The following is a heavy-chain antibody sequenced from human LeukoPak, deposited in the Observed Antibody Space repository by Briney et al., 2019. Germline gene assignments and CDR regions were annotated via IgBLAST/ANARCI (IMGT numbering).Heavy chain of an antibody. CDR1: GFTFSSYG. V-gene: IGHV3-23*01. Sequence: GGSLRLSCAASGFTFSSYGMSWVRQAPGKGLEWVSAISGSGGSTYYADSVKGRFTISRDNSKNTLYLQMNSLRAEDTAVYYCAKSEYGSGSSGVDYWGQGTLVTVSS. CDR3: AKSEYGSGSSGVDY. J-gene: IGHJ4*02. CDR2: ISGSGGST. D-gene: IGHD3-10*01.